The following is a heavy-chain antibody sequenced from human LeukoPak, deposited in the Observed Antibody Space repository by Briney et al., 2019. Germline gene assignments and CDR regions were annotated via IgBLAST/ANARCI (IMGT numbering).Heavy chain of an antibody. D-gene: IGHD3-10*01. CDR2: IYSGGST. CDR1: GFTVSNNY. Sequence: GGSLRLSCAASGFTVSNNYMSWVRQAPGKGLGWVSFIYSGGSTYYADCVKGRFTISRDNSKNTLYLQMNSLRAEDTAVYYCARYGSGNYYNGEWFDPWGQGTLVTVSS. CDR3: ARYGSGNYYNGEWFDP. J-gene: IGHJ5*02. V-gene: IGHV3-53*01.